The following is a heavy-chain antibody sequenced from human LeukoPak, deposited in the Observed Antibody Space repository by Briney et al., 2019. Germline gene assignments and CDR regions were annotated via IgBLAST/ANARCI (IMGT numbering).Heavy chain of an antibody. Sequence: ASVKVPCKASGFTFTAYYMHWVRQAPGQGLEWMGRINPNSGGTDYAQKFQGGVTMTRDTSIDTAYMELSRLRSDDTAMYYCAREGNYGDFDYWGQGTLVTVSS. V-gene: IGHV1-2*06. CDR3: AREGNYGDFDY. CDR2: INPNSGGT. D-gene: IGHD1-7*01. CDR1: GFTFTAYY. J-gene: IGHJ4*02.